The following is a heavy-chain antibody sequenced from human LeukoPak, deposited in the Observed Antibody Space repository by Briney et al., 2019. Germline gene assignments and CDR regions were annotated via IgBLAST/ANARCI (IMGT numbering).Heavy chain of an antibody. J-gene: IGHJ4*02. CDR1: GYTFTSYA. V-gene: IGHV1-3*01. Sequence: ASVKVSCKASGYTFTSYAMHWVRQALGQRLEWMGWINAGNGNTKYSQKFQGRVTITRDTSASTAYMELSSLRSEDTAVYYCARDLTMVRGAAGYWGQGTLATVSS. CDR2: INAGNGNT. CDR3: ARDLTMVRGAAGY. D-gene: IGHD3-10*01.